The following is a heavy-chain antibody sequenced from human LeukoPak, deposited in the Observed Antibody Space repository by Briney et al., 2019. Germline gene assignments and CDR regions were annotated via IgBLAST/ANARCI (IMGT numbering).Heavy chain of an antibody. CDR2: IYYSGST. D-gene: IGHD6-19*01. Sequence: PSETLSLTCTVSGGSISSSSYYWGWIRQPPGKGLEWIGSIYYSGSTYYNPSLKSRVTISVDTSKNQFSLKLSSVTAADTAVYYCATNLIHSSGWYDWFDPWGQGTLVTVSS. CDR1: GGSISSSSYY. V-gene: IGHV4-39*01. CDR3: ATNLIHSSGWYDWFDP. J-gene: IGHJ5*02.